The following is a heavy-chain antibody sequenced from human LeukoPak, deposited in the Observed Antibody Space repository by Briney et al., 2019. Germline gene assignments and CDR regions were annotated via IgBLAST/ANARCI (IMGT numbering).Heavy chain of an antibody. V-gene: IGHV3-48*03. CDR2: ISSSGSSL. CDR1: GFTFNMYE. Sequence: GGSLRLSCAASGFTFNMYEMHWVRQAPGKGLEWLSYISSSGSSLNYADSVKGRFTISRDNANNSLFLQMNSLRAEDTAVYFCASRTGSSADAFDLWGRGTLVTVSS. D-gene: IGHD2-8*02. J-gene: IGHJ3*01. CDR3: ASRTGSSADAFDL.